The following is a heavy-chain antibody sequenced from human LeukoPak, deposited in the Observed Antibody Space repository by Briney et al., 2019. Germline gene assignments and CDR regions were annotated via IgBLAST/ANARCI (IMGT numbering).Heavy chain of an antibody. V-gene: IGHV1-2*02. Sequence: VASVKVSCKASGYTFTGYYMHWVRQAPGQGLEWMGWINPNSGGTNYAQKFQGRVTMTRDTSISTAYMELSRLRSDDTAVYYCARSPRYYDSSGRWFDPWGQGTLVTVSS. CDR1: GYTFTGYY. CDR2: INPNSGGT. CDR3: ARSPRYYDSSGRWFDP. D-gene: IGHD3-22*01. J-gene: IGHJ5*02.